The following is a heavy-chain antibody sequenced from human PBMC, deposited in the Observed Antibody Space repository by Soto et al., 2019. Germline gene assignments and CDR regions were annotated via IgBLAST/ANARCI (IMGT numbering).Heavy chain of an antibody. Sequence: GSGPTLVNPTQTLTLTCTFSGFSLTTSGVGVGWIRQPPGKALEWLALIFWNDDERYSPSLKARLTITKDTSKNQVVLTMTNMDPVDTATYYCAHRPSGWYLFDYWGQGTLVTVSS. CDR3: AHRPSGWYLFDY. CDR1: GFSLTTSGVG. V-gene: IGHV2-5*01. CDR2: IFWNDDE. J-gene: IGHJ4*02. D-gene: IGHD6-19*01.